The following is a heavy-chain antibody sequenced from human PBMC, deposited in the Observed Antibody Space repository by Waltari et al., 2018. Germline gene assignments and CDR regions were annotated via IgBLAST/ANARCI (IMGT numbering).Heavy chain of an antibody. J-gene: IGHJ4*02. V-gene: IGHV3-9*01. CDR3: AKDMYTMIVVVIDY. D-gene: IGHD3-22*01. CDR1: FDDYA. CDR2: ISWNSGSI. Sequence: FDDYAMHWVRQAPGKGLEWVSGISWNSGSIGYADSVKGRFTISRDNAKNSLYLQMNSLRAEDTALYYCAKDMYTMIVVVIDYWGQGTLVTVSS.